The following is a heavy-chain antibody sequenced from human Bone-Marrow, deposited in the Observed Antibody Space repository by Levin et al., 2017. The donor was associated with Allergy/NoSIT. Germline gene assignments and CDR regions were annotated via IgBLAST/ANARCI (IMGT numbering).Heavy chain of an antibody. CDR1: GGSISGYY. CDR2: IYTSSIT. J-gene: IGHJ6*02. Sequence: PGGSLRLSCTVSGGSISGYYWSWIRQPVGKGLEWIGRIYTSSITNYNPSLKSRVTMSLDTSKNRFSLKLTSVTAADTAVFYCAREFNGYNGYDRNFFYGLDVWGQGTTVTVSS. D-gene: IGHD5-12*01. CDR3: AREFNGYNGYDRNFFYGLDV. V-gene: IGHV4-4*07.